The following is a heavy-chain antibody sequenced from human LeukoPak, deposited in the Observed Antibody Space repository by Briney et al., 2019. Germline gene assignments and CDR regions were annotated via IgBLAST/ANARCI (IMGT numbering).Heavy chain of an antibody. CDR1: GFTVSSNY. Sequence: PGGSLRLSCAPSGFTVSSNYISWVRQAPGKGLEWVSVIYSGGYTYYAVSVKGRVTISRDNSKTTLYLQMNCLTAEDTAVYYCARAALAAAPPYFDYWGQGTLVTVSS. CDR2: IYSGGYT. CDR3: ARAALAAAPPYFDY. D-gene: IGHD6-13*01. V-gene: IGHV3-53*01. J-gene: IGHJ4*02.